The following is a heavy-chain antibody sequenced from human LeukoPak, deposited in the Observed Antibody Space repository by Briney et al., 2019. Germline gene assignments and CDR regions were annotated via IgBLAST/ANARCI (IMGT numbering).Heavy chain of an antibody. CDR2: ISGSGGST. CDR1: GFTFSSYA. V-gene: IGHV3-23*01. Sequence: PWGSLRLSCAASGFTFSSYAMSWVRQAPGKGLEWVSAISGSGGSTYYADSVKGRFTISRDNSKNTLYLQMNSLRAEDTAVYYCAKGEWFGELLYVWGQGTLVTVSS. CDR3: AKGEWFGELLYV. J-gene: IGHJ4*02. D-gene: IGHD3-10*01.